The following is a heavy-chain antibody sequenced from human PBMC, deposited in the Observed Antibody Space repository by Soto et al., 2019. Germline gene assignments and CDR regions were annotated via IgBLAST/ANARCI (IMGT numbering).Heavy chain of an antibody. CDR2: IKQDGSEK. Sequence: EVQLVESGGGLVQPGGTLRLSCAASGCTFSSYWMSWILQAQGKEVEWVANIKQDGSEKYYVDSVKGRFTISRDNAKNSLYLQMNSLRAEDTAVYYCARDVASGYFRAPDGDFDYWGQGTLVTVSS. J-gene: IGHJ4*02. D-gene: IGHD3-10*01. CDR1: GCTFSSYW. V-gene: IGHV3-7*04. CDR3: ARDVASGYFRAPDGDFDY.